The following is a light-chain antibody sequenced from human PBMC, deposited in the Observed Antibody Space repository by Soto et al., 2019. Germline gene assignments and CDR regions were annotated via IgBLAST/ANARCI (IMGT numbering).Light chain of an antibody. CDR1: SSDVGGYNY. V-gene: IGLV2-11*01. CDR3: CSYAGSYSVV. CDR2: GVS. Sequence: QSALTQPRSVSGSPGQSVTISCTGTSSDVGGYNYVSWYQHHPGKAPKLMIYGVSKRPSGVPDRFSGSKSGNTPSLTISGLQADDEADYYCCSYAGSYSVVLGGGTKVTVL. J-gene: IGLJ3*02.